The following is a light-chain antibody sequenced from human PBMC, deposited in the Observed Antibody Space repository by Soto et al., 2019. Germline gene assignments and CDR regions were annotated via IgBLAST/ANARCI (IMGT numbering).Light chain of an antibody. V-gene: IGKV3-11*01. Sequence: EIVLTQSPATLSLSPGERATLSCRASQSISNFLAWYQQKPGQAPRLLIYDASNRATGVPARFSGTGSGIDFTLTISSLEPEDFAVYYCQQRSNWPQVTFGKGTRLEIK. J-gene: IGKJ5*01. CDR2: DAS. CDR1: QSISNF. CDR3: QQRSNWPQVT.